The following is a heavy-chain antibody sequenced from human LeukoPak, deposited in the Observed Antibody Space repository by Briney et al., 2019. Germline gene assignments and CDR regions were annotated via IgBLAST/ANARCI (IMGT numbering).Heavy chain of an antibody. D-gene: IGHD6-19*01. CDR1: GGSVSSGPYY. Sequence: SETLSLTCTVSGGSVSSGPYYWSWIRQPPGKGLEWIGYNYNSGRTNYNPSLESRVTISVDTSKSQLSLKVSSVTAADTAVYYCARGSGYSSGWYPYFDYWGQGTLVTVSS. V-gene: IGHV4-61*01. CDR3: ARGSGYSSGWYPYFDY. CDR2: NYNSGRT. J-gene: IGHJ4*02.